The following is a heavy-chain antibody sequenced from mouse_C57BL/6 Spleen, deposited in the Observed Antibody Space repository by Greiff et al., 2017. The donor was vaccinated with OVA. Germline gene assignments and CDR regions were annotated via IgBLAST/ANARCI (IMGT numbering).Heavy chain of an antibody. J-gene: IGHJ3*01. Sequence: EVQLQQSGPELVKPGASVKISCKASGYTFTDYYMNWVKQSHGKSLEWIGDINPNNGGTSYNQKFKGKATLTVDKSSSTAYMELRSLTSEDSAVYYCARRDYYGSSPAWFAYRGQGTLVTVSA. CDR3: ARRDYYGSSPAWFAY. D-gene: IGHD1-1*01. CDR1: GYTFTDYY. CDR2: INPNNGGT. V-gene: IGHV1-26*01.